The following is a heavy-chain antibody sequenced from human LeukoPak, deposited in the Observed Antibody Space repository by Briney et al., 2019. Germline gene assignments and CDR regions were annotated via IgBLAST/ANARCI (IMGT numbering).Heavy chain of an antibody. CDR3: ARASYSYDISGWVPFDY. CDR2: IYHSGST. V-gene: IGHV4-38-2*02. Sequence: SETLSLTCSVSTYSISSAYYWGWIRQPPGKGLQWIGSIYHSGSTSYNPSLKSRVTISVDTSKNQFSLKLSSVTAADTAVYYCARASYSYDISGWVPFDYWGQGTLVTVSS. J-gene: IGHJ4*02. CDR1: TYSISSAYY. D-gene: IGHD3-22*01.